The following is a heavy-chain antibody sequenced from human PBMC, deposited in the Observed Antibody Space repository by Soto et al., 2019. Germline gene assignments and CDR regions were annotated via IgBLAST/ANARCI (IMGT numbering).Heavy chain of an antibody. CDR2: ISGSGGRT. Sequence: EVQVLESGGGLVQPGGSLRLSCAASGFTFSSYAMTWVRQAPGKGLEWVSTISGSGGRTFYGDSVKGRFTISRDNSKNTLSLQINSLRAADTAVYYCARDAPDSVPPDAYDIWGQGTMVTVSP. CDR1: GFTFSSYA. CDR3: ARDAPDSVPPDAYDI. V-gene: IGHV3-23*01. D-gene: IGHD3-10*01. J-gene: IGHJ3*02.